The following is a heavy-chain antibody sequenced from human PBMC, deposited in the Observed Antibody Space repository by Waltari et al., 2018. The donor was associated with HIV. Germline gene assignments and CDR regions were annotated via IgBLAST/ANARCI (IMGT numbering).Heavy chain of an antibody. CDR3: ARSSVPVGPLYGMDV. V-gene: IGHV3-21*02. D-gene: IGHD6-19*01. CDR2: ISTASTYI. CDR1: GFPFRSFR. Sequence: EMQLVESGGGLVKPGGSLRLSCAASGFPFRSFRIHWVRRAPGKGLEWVSSISTASTYIYYGDSVKGRFTISRDNAKNSLYLQMNSLRAEDTAVYFCARSSVPVGPLYGMDVWGQGTTVTVAS. J-gene: IGHJ6*02.